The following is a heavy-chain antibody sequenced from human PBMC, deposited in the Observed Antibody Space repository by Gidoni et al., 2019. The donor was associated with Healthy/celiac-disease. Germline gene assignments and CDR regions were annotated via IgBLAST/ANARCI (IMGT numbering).Heavy chain of an antibody. J-gene: IGHJ5*02. V-gene: IGHV3-11*01. CDR1: GFTFSAYY. CDR2: ISSSGSTI. D-gene: IGHD4-17*01. Sequence: VQLVQSGAGLVKPGGSLRLSCAASGFTFSAYYMSWIRQAPGQGLEWVSYISSSGSTIYYADSVKGRFTITRDNAKNSLYLQMNSLRAEETAVYYCAREGARDYGGFDPWGQGTLVTVSS. CDR3: AREGARDYGGFDP.